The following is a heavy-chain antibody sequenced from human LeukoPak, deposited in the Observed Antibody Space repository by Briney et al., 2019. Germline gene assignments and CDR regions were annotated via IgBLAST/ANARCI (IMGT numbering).Heavy chain of an antibody. J-gene: IGHJ4*02. D-gene: IGHD5-18*01. CDR1: GGTFSSYT. V-gene: IGHV1-69*02. CDR3: ARVPYSYGYKDY. Sequence: SVKVSCKASGGTFSSYTISWVRQAPGQGLEWMGRIIPILGIANYAQKFQGSVTITADKSTSTAYMELSSLRSEDTAVYYCARVPYSYGYKDYWGQGTLVTVSS. CDR2: IIPILGIA.